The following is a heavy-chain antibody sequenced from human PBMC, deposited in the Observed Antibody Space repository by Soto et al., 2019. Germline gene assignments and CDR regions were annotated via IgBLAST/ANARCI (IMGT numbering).Heavy chain of an antibody. Sequence: GSLRLSCAASGFIFKMYWMHWVRQTPGKGLVWISRIYNDGSYTDYADSVRGRFTISRDNVNDTLYLQMNNLRAEDSGLYYCTRGPRPISTGTGAYWGQGTQVTVSS. J-gene: IGHJ4*02. CDR3: TRGPRPISTGTGAY. D-gene: IGHD3-10*01. V-gene: IGHV3-74*01. CDR1: GFIFKMYW. CDR2: IYNDGSYT.